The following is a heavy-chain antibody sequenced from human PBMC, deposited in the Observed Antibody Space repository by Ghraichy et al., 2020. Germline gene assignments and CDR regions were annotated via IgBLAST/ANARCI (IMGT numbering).Heavy chain of an antibody. J-gene: IGHJ5*02. V-gene: IGHV4-39*07. CDR3: ARDCPARQLVNQDWFDP. CDR2: IYYSGST. CDR1: GGSISSSSYY. Sequence: SETLSLTCTVSGGSISSSSYYWGWIRQPPGKGLEWIGSIYYSGSTYYNPSLKSRVTISVDTSKNQFSLKLSSVTAADTAVYYCARDCPARQLVNQDWFDPWGQGTLVTVSS. D-gene: IGHD6-13*01.